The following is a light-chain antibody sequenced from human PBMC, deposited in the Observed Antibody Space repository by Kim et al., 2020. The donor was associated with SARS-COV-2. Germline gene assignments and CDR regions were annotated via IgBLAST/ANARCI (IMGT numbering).Light chain of an antibody. J-gene: IGLJ3*02. Sequence: ALGQTVRITCQVDSLRRYYASWYQQKPGQAPVLVIYGANIRPSGIPDRFSGSSSGDTSSLTITGARADDEADYYCNSRDSSADRWVFGGGTKLTVL. CDR2: GAN. CDR3: NSRDSSADRWV. V-gene: IGLV3-19*01. CDR1: SLRRYY.